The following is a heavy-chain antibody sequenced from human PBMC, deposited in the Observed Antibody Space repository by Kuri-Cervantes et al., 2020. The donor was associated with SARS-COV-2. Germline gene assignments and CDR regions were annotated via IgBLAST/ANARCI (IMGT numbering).Heavy chain of an antibody. CDR1: GGTFSSYA. Sequence: SVKVSCKASGGTFSSYAISWVRQAPGQGLEWMGRIIPILGTANYAQKFQGRVTITADKSTSTAYMELSSLRSEDTAVYYCAKDSPEIVVVPAAPLYFDLWGRGTLVTVSS. V-gene: IGHV1-69*04. CDR3: AKDSPEIVVVPAAPLYFDL. D-gene: IGHD2-2*01. CDR2: IIPILGTA. J-gene: IGHJ2*01.